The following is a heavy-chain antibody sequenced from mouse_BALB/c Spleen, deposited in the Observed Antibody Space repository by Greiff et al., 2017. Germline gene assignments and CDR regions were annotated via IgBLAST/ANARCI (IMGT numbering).Heavy chain of an antibody. V-gene: IGHV1-9*01. Sequence: VQLVESGAELMKPGASVKISCKATGYTFSSYWIEWVKQRPGHGLEWIGEILPGSGSTNYNEKFKGKATFTADTSSNTAYMQLSSLTSEDSAVYDCARSGRVRWFAYWGQGTLVTVAA. D-gene: IGHD2-14*01. CDR3: ARSGRVRWFAY. J-gene: IGHJ3*01. CDR2: ILPGSGST. CDR1: GYTFSSYW.